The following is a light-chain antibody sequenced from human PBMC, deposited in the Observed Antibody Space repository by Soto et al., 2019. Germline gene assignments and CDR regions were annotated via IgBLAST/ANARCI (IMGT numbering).Light chain of an antibody. CDR2: GAS. J-gene: IGKJ1*01. Sequence: EIVLTQSPGTLSLSPGESATLSCRASQSGSSSYLAWYQQKPGQAPRLLIYGASSRATGIPDRFSGGGSGTDFTFTISRLEPEDFAVYYCQQYGSSPWPFGQGTKVDIK. CDR1: QSGSSSY. V-gene: IGKV3-20*01. CDR3: QQYGSSPWP.